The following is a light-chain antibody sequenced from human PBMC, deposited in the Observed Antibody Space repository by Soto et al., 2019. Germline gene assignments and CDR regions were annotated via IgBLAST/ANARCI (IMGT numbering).Light chain of an antibody. J-gene: IGKJ1*01. CDR2: KAS. V-gene: IGKV1-5*03. CDR1: QTISSW. CDR3: QHYNSYSEA. Sequence: DIQMTQSPSTRSVSLVYRFTITCRASQTISSWLAWYQQKPGKAPKLLIYKASTLKSGVPSRFSGSGSGTEFTLTISSLQPDDFATYYCQHYNSYSEAFGQGTKVDIK.